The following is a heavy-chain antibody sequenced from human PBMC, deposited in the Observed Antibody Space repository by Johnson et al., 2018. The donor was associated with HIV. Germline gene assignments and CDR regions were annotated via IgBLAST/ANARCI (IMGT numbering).Heavy chain of an antibody. V-gene: IGHV3-33*06. CDR2: IWYDGIIN. D-gene: IGHD4-23*01. Sequence: QVQLVESGGGVVQPGRSLRLSCAAFGFTFSSYGIHWVRQAPGKGLAWVAVIWYDGIINYYADSVKGRFPLSSDNSKNTLYLQMNSLRAEDTAVYYCAKGRSLDYGGNSWGLDGAFDIWGQGTMVTVSS. J-gene: IGHJ3*02. CDR3: AKGRSLDYGGNSWGLDGAFDI. CDR1: GFTFSSYG.